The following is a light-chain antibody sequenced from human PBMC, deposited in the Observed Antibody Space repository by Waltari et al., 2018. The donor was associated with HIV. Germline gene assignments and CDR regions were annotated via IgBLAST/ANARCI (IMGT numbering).Light chain of an antibody. CDR2: EVI. Sequence: SALTQPASVSGSPGQSTPISCTGTSSDVGSYNLVSWYQHHPGNAPKLIIYEVIRRPSGVSNRFSGSKSGNTASLTISGLQAVDEADYYCCSYAAGNTVFGGGTKLTVL. J-gene: IGLJ3*02. CDR1: SSDVGSYNL. V-gene: IGLV2-23*02. CDR3: CSYAAGNTV.